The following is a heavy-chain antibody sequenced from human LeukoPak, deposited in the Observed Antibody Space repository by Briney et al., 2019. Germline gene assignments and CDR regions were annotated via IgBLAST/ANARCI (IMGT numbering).Heavy chain of an antibody. J-gene: IGHJ3*02. CDR1: GYTFTSYY. CDR2: ISAYNGNT. CDR3: ARDRYDFWSGYYVKRDAFDI. D-gene: IGHD3-3*01. V-gene: IGHV1-18*04. Sequence: ASVKVSCKASGYTFTSYYMHWVRQAPGQGLEWMGWISAYNGNTNYAQKLQGRVTMTTDTSTSTAYMELRSLRSDDTAVYYCARDRYDFWSGYYVKRDAFDIWGQGTMVTVSS.